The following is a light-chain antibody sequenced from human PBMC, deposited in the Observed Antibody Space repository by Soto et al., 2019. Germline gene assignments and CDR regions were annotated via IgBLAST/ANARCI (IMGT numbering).Light chain of an antibody. CDR3: CSYAGSYTWV. J-gene: IGLJ3*02. CDR1: SSDVADYNY. Sequence: QSALTQPRSVSGSPGQSVTISCTGTSSDVADYNYVSWYQQHPGKAPTLLIYAVNMRPSGLHDRFCGSKSGNTASLTISGLQAEDEADYSCCSYAGSYTWVFGGGTKVTVL. CDR2: AVN. V-gene: IGLV2-11*01.